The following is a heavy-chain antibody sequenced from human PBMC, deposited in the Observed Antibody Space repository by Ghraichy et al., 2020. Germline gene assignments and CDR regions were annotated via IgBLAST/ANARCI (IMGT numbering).Heavy chain of an antibody. J-gene: IGHJ4*02. D-gene: IGHD2-15*01. Sequence: GSLRLSCAASGFTFSSYAMSWIRQPPGKGLEWIGEINHSGSTNYNPSLKSRVTISVDTSKNQFSLKLSSVTAADTAVYYCARAVVVAATAGGPGDYWGQGTLVTVSS. V-gene: IGHV4-34*01. CDR2: INHSGST. CDR1: GFTFSSYA. CDR3: ARAVVVAATAGGPGDY.